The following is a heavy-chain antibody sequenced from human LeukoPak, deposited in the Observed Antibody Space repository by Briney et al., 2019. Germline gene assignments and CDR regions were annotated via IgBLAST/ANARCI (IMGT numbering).Heavy chain of an antibody. CDR3: VRVRHGDYFDP. CDR1: GCTFSDSY. Sequence: GGSLRLSCSASGCTFSDSYMDWFRQAPGKGRQGFGRIINKPHSYTTDYAASVKGRFTISRDDSKNSLFLQMNTLKTEDTAVYYCVRVRHGDYFDPWGLGTLVTVSS. V-gene: IGHV3-72*01. J-gene: IGHJ4*02. CDR2: IINKPHSYTT. D-gene: IGHD4-17*01.